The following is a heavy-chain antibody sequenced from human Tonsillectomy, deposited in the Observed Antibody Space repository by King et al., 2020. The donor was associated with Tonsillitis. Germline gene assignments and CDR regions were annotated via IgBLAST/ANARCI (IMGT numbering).Heavy chain of an antibody. Sequence: VQLVESGGGLVQPGGSLRLSCAASGFIFNSYSMHWVRQAPGKGLVWVSRIHGDGGSTNYADSVKGRFTISRDNSKNTVYLHMNSLRAEDTAVYYCARGFFGDPPAFDIWGQGTLVTVSS. V-gene: IGHV3-74*01. D-gene: IGHD3-10*01. CDR1: GFIFNSYS. J-gene: IGHJ3*02. CDR3: ARGFFGDPPAFDI. CDR2: IHGDGGST.